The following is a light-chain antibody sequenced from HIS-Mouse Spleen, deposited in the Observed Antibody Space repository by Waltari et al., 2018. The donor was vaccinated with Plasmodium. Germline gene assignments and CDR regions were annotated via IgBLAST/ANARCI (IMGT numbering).Light chain of an antibody. V-gene: IGKV3-15*01. Sequence: EIVMTPSPATLSVSPGETATISCRASQSVSSNLAWYQQKPGPAPRLLIYGASTRATGIPARFSGSGSGTEFTLTISSMQSEDFAVYYCQQYNNWPRGTFGQGTKVEIK. CDR1: QSVSSN. CDR3: QQYNNWPRGT. CDR2: GAS. J-gene: IGKJ1*01.